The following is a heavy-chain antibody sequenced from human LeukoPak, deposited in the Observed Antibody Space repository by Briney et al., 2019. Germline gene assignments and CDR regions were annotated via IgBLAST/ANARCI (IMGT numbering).Heavy chain of an antibody. D-gene: IGHD6-19*01. Sequence: GGSLRLSCAASGFTFSNYWMHWVRQAPGKGLVWVSRINSDGINTSYADSVKGRFTISRDNSKNTLYLQMNSLRAEDTAVYYCARDRGQWLAKGWFDPWGQGTLVTVSS. CDR2: INSDGINT. CDR3: ARDRGQWLAKGWFDP. J-gene: IGHJ5*02. V-gene: IGHV3-74*01. CDR1: GFTFSNYW.